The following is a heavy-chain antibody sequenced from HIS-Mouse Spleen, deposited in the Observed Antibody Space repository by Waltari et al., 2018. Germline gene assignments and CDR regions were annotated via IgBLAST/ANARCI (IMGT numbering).Heavy chain of an antibody. V-gene: IGHV4-31*03. CDR1: GGSISSGGYY. J-gene: IGHJ2*01. CDR3: AREIPYSSSWYDWYFDL. D-gene: IGHD6-13*01. CDR2: IYYSGST. Sequence: QVQLQESGPGLVKPSQTLSLTCTVSGGSISSGGYYWSWIRQHPGKGLEWIGYIYYSGSTYYNPSLKRRVTISVDTSKNQFSLKLSSVTAADTAVYYCAREIPYSSSWYDWYFDLWGRGTLVTVSS.